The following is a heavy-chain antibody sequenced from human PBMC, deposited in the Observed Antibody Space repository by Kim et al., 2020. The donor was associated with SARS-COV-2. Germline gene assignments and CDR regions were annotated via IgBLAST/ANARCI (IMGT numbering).Heavy chain of an antibody. CDR2: IYYSGST. J-gene: IGHJ3*02. Sequence: SETLSLTCTVSGGSVSSGSYYWSWIRQPPGKGLEWIGYIYYSGSTNYNPSLKSRVTISVDTSKNQFSLKLSSVTAADTAVYYCASEYYYDSSGYYYQAAFDIWGQGTMVTVSS. CDR1: GGSVSSGSYY. V-gene: IGHV4-61*01. CDR3: ASEYYYDSSGYYYQAAFDI. D-gene: IGHD3-22*01.